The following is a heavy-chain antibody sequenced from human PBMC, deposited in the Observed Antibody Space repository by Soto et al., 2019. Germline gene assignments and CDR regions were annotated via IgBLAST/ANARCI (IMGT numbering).Heavy chain of an antibody. CDR1: GGPFSGYY. J-gene: IGHJ4*02. CDR2: INDSGST. Sequence: QVQLQQWGAGLLKPSETLSLTCAVYGGPFSGYYWSWIRQPPGKGLEWIGEINDSGSTKYNPSLQSRVTISVDTSKNQFSLKLNSVTAADTAMYYCARVDDYWGQGTLVTVSS. CDR3: ARVDDY. V-gene: IGHV4-34*01.